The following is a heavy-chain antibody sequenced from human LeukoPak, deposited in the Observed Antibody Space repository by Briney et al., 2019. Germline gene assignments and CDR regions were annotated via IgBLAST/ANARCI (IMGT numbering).Heavy chain of an antibody. V-gene: IGHV1-8*01. D-gene: IGHD2-2*02. J-gene: IGHJ5*02. Sequence: ASVMVSCKASGYTFTSYDINWVRQATGQGLEWMGWMNPNSGNTGYAQKFQGRVTMTRNTSISTAYMELSSLRSEDTAVYYCARGLCPYGTSCYTGWFDPWGQGTLVTVSS. CDR1: GYTFTSYD. CDR3: ARGLCPYGTSCYTGWFDP. CDR2: MNPNSGNT.